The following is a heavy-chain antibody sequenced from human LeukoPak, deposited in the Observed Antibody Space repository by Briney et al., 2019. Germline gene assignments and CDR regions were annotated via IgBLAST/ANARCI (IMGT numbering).Heavy chain of an antibody. CDR3: ASARAHRPFDY. V-gene: IGHV3-30-3*01. J-gene: IGHJ4*02. CDR1: GFTFSSYA. CDR2: ISYDGSNK. Sequence: PGGSLRLSCAASGFTFSSYAMHWVRQAPGKGLEWVAFISYDGSNKYYADSVKGRFTISRDNSKITLYLQMNSLRAEDTAVYYCASARAHRPFDYWGQGTLVTVSS.